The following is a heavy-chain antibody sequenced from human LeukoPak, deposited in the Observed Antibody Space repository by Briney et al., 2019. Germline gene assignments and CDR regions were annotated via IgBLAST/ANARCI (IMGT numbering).Heavy chain of an antibody. Sequence: GGSLRLSCAASGFTFSSYSMNWVRQAPGKGLEWVSSISSSSSYIYYADSVKGRFTISRDNAKNSLYLQMNSLRAEDTAVYYCARSRGEDWLSNFDYWGQGTLVTVSS. J-gene: IGHJ4*02. CDR3: ARSRGEDWLSNFDY. V-gene: IGHV3-21*01. CDR1: GFTFSSYS. D-gene: IGHD3-9*01. CDR2: ISSSSSYI.